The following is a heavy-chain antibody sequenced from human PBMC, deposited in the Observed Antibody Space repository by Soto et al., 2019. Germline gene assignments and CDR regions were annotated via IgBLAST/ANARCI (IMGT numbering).Heavy chain of an antibody. Sequence: SETLSLTCAFYGVSFSGYYWSCIRHPPGKGLEWIGEINHSGSTNYNPSLKSRVTISVDTSKNQFSLKLSSVTAAETAVYYCARRIPPGVLRFLEWSKNGGMEVWGQGTRVTVS. CDR2: INHSGST. CDR1: GVSFSGYY. V-gene: IGHV4-34*01. J-gene: IGHJ6*01. D-gene: IGHD3-3*01. CDR3: ARRIPPGVLRFLEWSKNGGMEV.